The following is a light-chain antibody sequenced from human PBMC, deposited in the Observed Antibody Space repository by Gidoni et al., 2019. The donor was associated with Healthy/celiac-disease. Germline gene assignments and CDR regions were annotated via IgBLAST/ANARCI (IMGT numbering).Light chain of an antibody. Sequence: DIQMTQSPSSLSASVGDRVTITCRASQSISSYLNWYQQKPGKAPKLLIYAASSLQSGVPSRFSGSGSGTDFTLTSSSLQPEDFATYYCQQSYSLFTFGPXTKVDIK. CDR1: QSISSY. J-gene: IGKJ3*01. V-gene: IGKV1-39*01. CDR3: QQSYSLFT. CDR2: AAS.